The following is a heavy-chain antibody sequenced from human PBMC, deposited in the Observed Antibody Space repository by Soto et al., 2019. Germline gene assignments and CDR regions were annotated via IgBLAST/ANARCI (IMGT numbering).Heavy chain of an antibody. V-gene: IGHV3-23*01. CDR1: GFTFSSYA. D-gene: IGHD2-2*01. J-gene: IGHJ4*02. CDR2: ISGSGGST. Sequence: HPGGSLRLSCAASGFTFSSYAMSWVRQAPGKGLEWVSAISGSGGSTYYADSVKGRFTISRDDSKNTLYLQMNSLRAEDTAVYYCAKQEERVVPAVLRYWGQGNLVTVSS. CDR3: AKQEERVVPAVLRY.